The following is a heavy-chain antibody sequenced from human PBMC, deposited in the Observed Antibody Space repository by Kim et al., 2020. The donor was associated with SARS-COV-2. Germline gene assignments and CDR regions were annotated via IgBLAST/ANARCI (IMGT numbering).Heavy chain of an antibody. J-gene: IGHJ3*02. D-gene: IGHD3-10*01. Sequence: SETLSLTCAVYGGSFSGYYWSWIRQPPGKGLEWIGEINHSGSTNYNPSLKSRVTISVDTSKNQFSLKLSSVTAADTAVYYCASEIMVRGVIDAFEIWGQGTMVTVSS. CDR3: ASEIMVRGVIDAFEI. CDR2: INHSGST. CDR1: GGSFSGYY. V-gene: IGHV4-34*01.